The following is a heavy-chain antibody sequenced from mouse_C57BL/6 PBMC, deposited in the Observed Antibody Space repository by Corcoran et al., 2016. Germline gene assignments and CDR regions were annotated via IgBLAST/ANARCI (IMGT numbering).Heavy chain of an antibody. Sequence: DVQLQESGPGLVKPSQSLSLTCSVTGYSITSGYYWNWIRQFPGNKLEWMGYISYDGSNNYNPSLKNRISITRDTSKNQFFLKLNSVTTEDTATYYCARGVDYYGSSYVSAMDYWGQGTSVTVSS. D-gene: IGHD1-1*01. V-gene: IGHV3-6*01. CDR2: ISYDGSN. J-gene: IGHJ4*01. CDR1: GYSITSGYY. CDR3: ARGVDYYGSSYVSAMDY.